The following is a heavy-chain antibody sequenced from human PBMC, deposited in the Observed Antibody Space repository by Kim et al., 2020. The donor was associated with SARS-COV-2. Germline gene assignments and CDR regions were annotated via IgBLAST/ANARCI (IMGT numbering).Heavy chain of an antibody. D-gene: IGHD6-19*01. CDR1: GGSISSSSYY. Sequence: SETLSLTCTVSGGSISSSSYYWGWIRQPPGKGLEWIGSIYYSGSTYYNPSLKSRVTISVDTSKNQFSLKLSSVTAADTAVYYCARLNRIAVAGSSYNWF. CDR3: ARLNRIAVAGSSYNWF. V-gene: IGHV4-39*01. CDR2: IYYSGST. J-gene: IGHJ5*01.